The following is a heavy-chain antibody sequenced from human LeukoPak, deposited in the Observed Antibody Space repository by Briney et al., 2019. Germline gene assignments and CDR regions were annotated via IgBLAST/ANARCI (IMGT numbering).Heavy chain of an antibody. Sequence: SETLSLTCTVSGGSISSHYWSWIRQPPGKGLEWIGYIYYSGSTNYNPSLKSRVTISVDTSKNQFSLKLSSVTAADTAVYYCARDLPGDWFDPWGRGTLVTVSS. CDR3: ARDLPGDWFDP. CDR2: IYYSGST. V-gene: IGHV4-59*11. D-gene: IGHD7-27*01. J-gene: IGHJ5*02. CDR1: GGSISSHY.